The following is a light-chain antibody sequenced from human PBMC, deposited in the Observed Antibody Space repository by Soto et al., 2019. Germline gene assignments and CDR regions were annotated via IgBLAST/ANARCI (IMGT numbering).Light chain of an antibody. Sequence: QSVLTQPRSVSGSPGQSVTISCTGASNNVGGYNYVSWYQHHPGKVPQLIIYDVTKRPSGVPDRFSGSKSGNTASLTISGLQVEDEADYYCCPYAGTYTWIFGGGTKVTVL. CDR3: CPYAGTYTWI. J-gene: IGLJ2*01. V-gene: IGLV2-11*01. CDR2: DVT. CDR1: SNNVGGYNY.